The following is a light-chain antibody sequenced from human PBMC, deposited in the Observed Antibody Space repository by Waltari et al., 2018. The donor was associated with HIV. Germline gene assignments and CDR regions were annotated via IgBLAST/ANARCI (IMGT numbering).Light chain of an antibody. Sequence: EIVMTQSPATLSVSPGESATLSCRASQSVDSDFAWYHQKPGQAHRLLIYDASSRAAGVPARFRGSGSGTDFTLAISSLQSGDFAVYYCQQYNNWPYTFGQGTKLEIK. CDR1: QSVDSD. CDR3: QQYNNWPYT. J-gene: IGKJ2*01. CDR2: DAS. V-gene: IGKV3-15*01.